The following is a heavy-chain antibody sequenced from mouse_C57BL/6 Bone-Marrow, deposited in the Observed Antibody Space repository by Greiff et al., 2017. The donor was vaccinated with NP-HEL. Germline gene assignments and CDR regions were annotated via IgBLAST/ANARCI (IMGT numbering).Heavy chain of an antibody. V-gene: IGHV1-64*01. Sequence: QVQLQQPGAELVKPGASVKLSCKASGYTFTSYWMHWVKQRPGQGLEWIGMIHPNSGSTNYNEKFKSKATLTVDKSSSTAYMQLSSLTSEDAAVYYWARPVVDPYYFDYWGQGTTLTVSS. CDR1: GYTFTSYW. D-gene: IGHD1-1*01. J-gene: IGHJ2*01. CDR3: ARPVVDPYYFDY. CDR2: IHPNSGST.